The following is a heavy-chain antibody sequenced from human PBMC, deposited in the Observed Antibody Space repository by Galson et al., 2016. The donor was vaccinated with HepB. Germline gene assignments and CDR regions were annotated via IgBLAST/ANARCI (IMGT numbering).Heavy chain of an antibody. CDR1: GGSVSRNNW. D-gene: IGHD5-18*01. J-gene: IGHJ3*02. CDR3: ASYLIQSWAGSDAFDI. Sequence: SETLSLTCAVSGGSVSRNNWWSWVRQPPGKGLEWIGEIFHSGDTNYNPSLRSRVTISVDKSKNHVSLKLISVTAADTAIYYCASYLIQSWAGSDAFDIWGQGTMVTVSS. CDR2: IFHSGDT. V-gene: IGHV4-4*02.